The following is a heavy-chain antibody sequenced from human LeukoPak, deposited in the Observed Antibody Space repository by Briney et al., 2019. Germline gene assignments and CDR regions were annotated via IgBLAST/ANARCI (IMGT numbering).Heavy chain of an antibody. Sequence: ASVKVSCKASRYTYSSYDINWVRQATGQGVEGMGWMNSNRGNTGYTKKFQGRATMTRQTSIRTTYMELSSLRSEETAVYYCARGVYDSSGYYFDYWGQGTLVTVSS. V-gene: IGHV1-8*01. CDR3: ARGVYDSSGYYFDY. D-gene: IGHD3-22*01. J-gene: IGHJ4*02. CDR1: RYTYSSYD. CDR2: MNSNRGNT.